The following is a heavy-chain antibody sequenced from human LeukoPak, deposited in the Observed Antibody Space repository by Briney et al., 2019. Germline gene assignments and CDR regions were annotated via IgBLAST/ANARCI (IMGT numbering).Heavy chain of an antibody. CDR3: AKDLGIAVAGTYAFDI. CDR2: ISGSGGST. J-gene: IGHJ3*02. V-gene: IGHV3-23*01. Sequence: GGSLRLSCAASGFTFSSYAMSWVRQAPGKGLEWVSAISGSGGSTYYADSVKGRFTISRDNSKNTLYLQMNSLTAEGTAVYYCAKDLGIAVAGTYAFDIWGQGTMVTVSS. D-gene: IGHD6-19*01. CDR1: GFTFSSYA.